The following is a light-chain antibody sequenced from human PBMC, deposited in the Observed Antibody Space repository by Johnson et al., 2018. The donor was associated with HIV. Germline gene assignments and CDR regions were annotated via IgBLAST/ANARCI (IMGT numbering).Light chain of an antibody. CDR3: GTWDSSLSAGGV. CDR1: SSNIGNNY. CDR2: FNN. Sequence: QSVLTQPPSVSAAPGQKVTISCSGSSSNIGNNYVSWYQQVPGTAPNLLIYFNNNRPSGLPARFSGSHSVTSATLSLTVLQPGDEADYYCGTWDSSLSAGGVFGTGTQGTVL. J-gene: IGLJ1*01. V-gene: IGLV1-51*01.